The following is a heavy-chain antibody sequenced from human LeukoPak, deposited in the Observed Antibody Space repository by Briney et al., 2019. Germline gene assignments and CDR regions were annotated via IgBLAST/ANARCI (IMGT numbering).Heavy chain of an antibody. Sequence: ASVKVSCKASGYTFTSYYMHWVRQAPGQGLEWMGIINPSGGSTSYAQKFQGRVTMTRDMSTSTVYMELSSLRSEDTAVYYCAREYYDFWRGPAGGGYMDVWGKGTTVTVSS. CDR1: GYTFTSYY. CDR3: AREYYDFWRGPAGGGYMDV. V-gene: IGHV1-46*01. CDR2: INPSGGST. J-gene: IGHJ6*03. D-gene: IGHD3-3*01.